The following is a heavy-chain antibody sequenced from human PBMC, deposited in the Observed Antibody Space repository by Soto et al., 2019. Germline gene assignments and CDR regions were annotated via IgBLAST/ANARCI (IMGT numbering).Heavy chain of an antibody. Sequence: QVQLVESGGGVVQPGTSLRLSCAASGFAISSYSMHWVRQAPGKGLEWVAAMSFDGNSKYFADSVKGRFMISRDTSKNTWSLEMESLGAEGSALYHCTRGRSVIANDDFEYWGQGTQVTVSS. CDR1: GFAISSYS. J-gene: IGHJ4*02. V-gene: IGHV3-30-3*01. CDR3: TRGRSVIANDDFEY. CDR2: MSFDGNSK. D-gene: IGHD2-21*01.